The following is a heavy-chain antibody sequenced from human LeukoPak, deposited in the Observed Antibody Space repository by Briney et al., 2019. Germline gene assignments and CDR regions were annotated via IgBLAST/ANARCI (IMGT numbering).Heavy chain of an antibody. Sequence: SETLSLTCAAYGGSFSGYYWSWTRQPPGKGLEWIGEINHSGSTNYYPSLKSLVTISVDTSKNQFSLKVSSVTAADTAVYYCARGNQWFGELPFDYWGQGTLVTVSS. J-gene: IGHJ4*02. CDR1: GGSFSGYY. V-gene: IGHV4-34*01. CDR2: INHSGST. CDR3: ARGNQWFGELPFDY. D-gene: IGHD3-10*01.